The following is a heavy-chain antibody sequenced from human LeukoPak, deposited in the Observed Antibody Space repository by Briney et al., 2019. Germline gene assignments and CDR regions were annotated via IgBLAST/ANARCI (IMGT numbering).Heavy chain of an antibody. Sequence: PSETLSLTCAVSGGSISSGGYSWSWIRQPPGKGLEWIGYIYHSGSTYYNPSLKSRVTISVDRSKNQFSLKLSSVTAADTAVYYCASESVGLREYQLPGLAFDIWGQGTMVTVSS. CDR3: ASESVGLREYQLPGLAFDI. CDR1: GGSISSGGYS. V-gene: IGHV4-30-2*01. D-gene: IGHD2-2*01. J-gene: IGHJ3*02. CDR2: IYHSGST.